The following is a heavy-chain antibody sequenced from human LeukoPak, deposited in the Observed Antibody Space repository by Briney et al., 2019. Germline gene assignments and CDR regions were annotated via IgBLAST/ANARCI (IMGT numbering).Heavy chain of an antibody. Sequence: PSETLSLTCAVYGGSFSGYYWSWIRQPPGKGLEWIGEINHSGSTNYNPSLKSRVTISVDTSKNQFSLKLSSVTAADTAVYYCARGRSDYPDRFDYWGQGTLVTVSS. V-gene: IGHV4-34*01. CDR3: ARGRSDYPDRFDY. D-gene: IGHD4-17*01. J-gene: IGHJ4*02. CDR1: GGSFSGYY. CDR2: INHSGST.